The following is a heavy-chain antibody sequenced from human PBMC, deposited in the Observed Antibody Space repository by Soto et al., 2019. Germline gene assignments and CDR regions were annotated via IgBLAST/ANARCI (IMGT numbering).Heavy chain of an antibody. Sequence: AQLVESGGGVVQPGASLRLSCEVSGFTFSAYGMHWVRQAPGKGLEWVAAISHDGTNKNYGDSVKGRFTISRDNSKKTLYLQMNSLRPEDTALYYCAKDEYYYSRSGYYIFDSWGQGTLVTVSS. J-gene: IGHJ4*02. CDR1: GFTFSAYG. V-gene: IGHV3-30*18. D-gene: IGHD3-22*01. CDR2: ISHDGTNK. CDR3: AKDEYYYSRSGYYIFDS.